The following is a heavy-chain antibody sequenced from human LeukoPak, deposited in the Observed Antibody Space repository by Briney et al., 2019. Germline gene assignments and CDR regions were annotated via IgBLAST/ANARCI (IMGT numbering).Heavy chain of an antibody. Sequence: SETLSLTCTVSGGSISSFYWSWIRQPPGKELEWIGYIYYSGTTNYNPSLKSRVTISVDTSKNQFSLNLRSVTAADTAVYYCARHGGGYGEETWFDPWGQGTLVTVSS. J-gene: IGHJ5*02. CDR3: ARHGGGYGEETWFDP. CDR1: GGSISSFY. CDR2: IYYSGTT. D-gene: IGHD4-17*01. V-gene: IGHV4-59*08.